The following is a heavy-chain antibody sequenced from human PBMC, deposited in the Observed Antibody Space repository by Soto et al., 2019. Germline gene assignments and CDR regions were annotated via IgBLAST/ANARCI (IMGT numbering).Heavy chain of an antibody. Sequence: ASVKVSCKASGYTFTSYGISWVRQAPGQGLEWMGWISAYNGNTNYAQKLQGRVTMTTDTSTSTAYMELRSLRSDDTAVYYCARASSSYYDSSGRDYWGQGTLVTVSS. V-gene: IGHV1-18*01. J-gene: IGHJ4*02. D-gene: IGHD3-22*01. CDR1: GYTFTSYG. CDR2: ISAYNGNT. CDR3: ARASSSYYDSSGRDY.